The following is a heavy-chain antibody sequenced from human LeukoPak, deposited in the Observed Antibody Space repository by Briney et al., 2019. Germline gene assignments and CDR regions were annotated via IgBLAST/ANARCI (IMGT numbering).Heavy chain of an antibody. D-gene: IGHD6-6*01. CDR3: ARDLSSSNFDY. J-gene: IGHJ4*02. V-gene: IGHV1-46*01. CDR1: GFTFSSYA. CDR2: INPSGGST. Sequence: GGSLRLSCAASGFTFSSYAMHWVRQAPGQGLEWMGIINPSGGSTSYAQKFQGRVTMTRDTSTSTVYMELSSLRSEDTAVYYCARDLSSSNFDYWGQGTLVTVSS.